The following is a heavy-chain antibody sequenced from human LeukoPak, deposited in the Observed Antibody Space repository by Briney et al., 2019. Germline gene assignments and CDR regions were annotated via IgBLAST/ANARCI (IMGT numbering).Heavy chain of an antibody. Sequence: SETLSLTCTVSGGSISSYYWSWIRQPPGKGLEWIGYIYYSGSTNYNPSLKSRVTISVDTSKNQFSLKLSSVTAADTAVYYCARVIAAGTGGYWFDPRGQGTLVTVSS. V-gene: IGHV4-59*01. CDR3: ARVIAAGTGGYWFDP. J-gene: IGHJ5*02. CDR1: GGSISSYY. D-gene: IGHD6-13*01. CDR2: IYYSGST.